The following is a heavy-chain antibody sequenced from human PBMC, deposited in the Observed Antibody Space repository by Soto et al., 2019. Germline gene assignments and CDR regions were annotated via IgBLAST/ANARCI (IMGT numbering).Heavy chain of an antibody. D-gene: IGHD3-16*01. CDR1: GYTFNSYY. CDR3: VRVGLNRNYDFDF. V-gene: IGHV1-2*02. J-gene: IGHJ4*02. Sequence: QVQLVQSGAEVKKPGASVKVSCKALGYTFNSYYIHWVRQAPGQGLEWMGWINPNSDVTGYAQSFQGRVTMTRDMSMTTAYMDLTRLRSDDTAVYYCVRVGLNRNYDFDFWGQGTLITVSS. CDR2: INPNSDVT.